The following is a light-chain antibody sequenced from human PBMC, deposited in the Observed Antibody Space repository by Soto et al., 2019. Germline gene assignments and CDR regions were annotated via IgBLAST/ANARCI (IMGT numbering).Light chain of an antibody. CDR3: ASFRSGTILV. J-gene: IGLJ1*01. V-gene: IGLV2-14*01. CDR1: GSDVGGYDY. CDR2: EVT. Sequence: QSVLTQPASVSGSPGQSITISCTGTGSDVGGYDYVSWYQHHPGKAPKVMIYEVTNRPSGVSNRFSGSKSGNTASLTISGLLDDDEADYFCASFRSGTILVFGSGTKVTVL.